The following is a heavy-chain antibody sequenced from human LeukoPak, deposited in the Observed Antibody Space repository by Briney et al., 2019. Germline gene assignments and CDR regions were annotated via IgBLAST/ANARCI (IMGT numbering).Heavy chain of an antibody. V-gene: IGHV3-23*01. CDR1: GFTFTSYS. D-gene: IGHD1-7*01. CDR2: TSDRGDYT. J-gene: IGHJ4*02. Sequence: QSGGSLRLSCAASGFTFTSYSMSWVRQAPGKGLEWVSGTSDRGDYTYYADSVKGRFTISRDNSKNTLYLQMNSLRAEDTALYFCAKKAQYNRNYPLDYWGQGTLVTVSS. CDR3: AKKAQYNRNYPLDY.